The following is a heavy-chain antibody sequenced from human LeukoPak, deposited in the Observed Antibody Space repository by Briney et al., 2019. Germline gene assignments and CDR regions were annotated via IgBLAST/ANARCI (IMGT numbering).Heavy chain of an antibody. D-gene: IGHD6-19*01. J-gene: IGHJ4*02. CDR2: IYSGGST. CDR1: GFTFSSYG. Sequence: GGSLRLSCAASGFTFSSYGMHWVRQAPGKGLEWVSVIYSGGSTYYADSVKGRFTISRDNSKNTLYLQMNSLRAEDTAVYYCASLVAGIDYWGQGTLVTVSS. V-gene: IGHV3-NL1*01. CDR3: ASLVAGIDY.